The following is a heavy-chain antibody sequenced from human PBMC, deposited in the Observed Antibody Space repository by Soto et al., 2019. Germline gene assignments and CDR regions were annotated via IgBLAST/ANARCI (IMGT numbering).Heavy chain of an antibody. CDR1: GFTVSSNY. CDR2: IYSGGST. V-gene: IGHV3-53*04. Sequence: GGSLRLSCAASGFTVSSNYMSWVRQAPGKGLEWVSVIYSGGSTYYADSVKGRFTISRHNSKNTLYLQMNSLRAEDTAVYYCARDRNSSGWYYFDYWGQGTLVTVSS. CDR3: ARDRNSSGWYYFDY. J-gene: IGHJ4*02. D-gene: IGHD6-19*01.